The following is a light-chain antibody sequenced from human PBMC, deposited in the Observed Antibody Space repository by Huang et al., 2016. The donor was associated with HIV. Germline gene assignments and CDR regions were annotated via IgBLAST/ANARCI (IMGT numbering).Light chain of an antibody. CDR3: QQYQSDPWT. J-gene: IGKJ1*01. V-gene: IGKV1-NL1*01. Sequence: IQLTQSPSSLSASVGDRVTLTCRASQGISKSLAWYQQKPGKAPKLLLYATSKLESGVPSRFSGSGSGTHYTLTISNLQPEDLATYYWQQYQSDPWTFGQGTKVAI. CDR2: ATS. CDR1: QGISKS.